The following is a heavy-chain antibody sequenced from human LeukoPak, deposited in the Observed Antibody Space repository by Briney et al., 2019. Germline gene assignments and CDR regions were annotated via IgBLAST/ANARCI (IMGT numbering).Heavy chain of an antibody. Sequence: SETLSLTCAVSGGPFSGYFWSWIRQSSGKGLEWIGEIHNSGTTNYNPSLNSRVTISEDTSKNQFYLNLSSVTAADTAVYYCARRYYYNLGSFPFDFWGQGALVTVSS. CDR1: GGPFSGYF. CDR3: ARRYYYNLGSFPFDF. CDR2: IHNSGTT. D-gene: IGHD3-10*01. V-gene: IGHV4-34*01. J-gene: IGHJ4*02.